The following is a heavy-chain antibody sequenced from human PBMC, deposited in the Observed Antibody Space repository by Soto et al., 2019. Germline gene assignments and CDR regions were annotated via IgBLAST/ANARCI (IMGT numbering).Heavy chain of an antibody. Sequence: GGSLRLSCAASGFTFSSYWMSWVRQAPGKGLEWVTNIKQDGSEKYYVDSVKGRFTISRDNAKNSLYLQMNSLRAEDTAVYYCARDTLGIPSLLDYWGQGTLVTVSS. CDR3: ARDTLGIPSLLDY. CDR1: GFTFSSYW. CDR2: IKQDGSEK. D-gene: IGHD7-27*01. V-gene: IGHV3-7*01. J-gene: IGHJ4*02.